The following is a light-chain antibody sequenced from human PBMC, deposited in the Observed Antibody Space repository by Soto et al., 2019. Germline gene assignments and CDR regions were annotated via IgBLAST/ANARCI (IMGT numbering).Light chain of an antibody. CDR1: SSDVGGYNY. V-gene: IGLV2-14*01. Sequence: QSALTQPASVSGSPGQSITISCTGTSSDVGGYNYVSWYQQHPGKAPKLMIYDVSNRPSGISTRFSGSKSGNTASLTISGLQAEDEADYYCSSYTISSALYVVFCGGTKQTVL. J-gene: IGLJ2*01. CDR2: DVS. CDR3: SSYTISSALYVV.